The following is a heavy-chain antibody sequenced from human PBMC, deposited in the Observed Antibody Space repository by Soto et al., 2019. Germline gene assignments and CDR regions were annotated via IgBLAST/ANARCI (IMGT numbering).Heavy chain of an antibody. CDR2: IYYSGST. J-gene: IGHJ6*02. D-gene: IGHD3-3*01. Sequence: PSETLSLTCTVSGGSISSSSYYWGWIRQPPGKGLEWIGSIYYSGSTYYNPSLKSRVSISVDTSKNLFSLKLSSVTAADTAVYYCASRYYDFWSGYEYYHYGMDVWGQGTTVTVSS. CDR1: GGSISSSSYY. V-gene: IGHV4-39*01. CDR3: ASRYYDFWSGYEYYHYGMDV.